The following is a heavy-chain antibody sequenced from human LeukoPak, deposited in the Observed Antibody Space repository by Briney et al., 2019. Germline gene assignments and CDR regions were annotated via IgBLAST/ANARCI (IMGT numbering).Heavy chain of an antibody. D-gene: IGHD1-26*01. J-gene: IGHJ4*02. CDR2: IYYSGST. V-gene: IGHV4-59*08. CDR3: ARHRRDRIVGATHYFDY. Sequence: PSETLSLTCTVSGGSISSYYWSWIRQPPGKGLEWIGYIYYSGSTNYNPSLKSRVTISVDTSKNQFSLKLSSVTAADTAVYYCARHRRDRIVGATHYFDYWGQGTLVTVS. CDR1: GGSISSYY.